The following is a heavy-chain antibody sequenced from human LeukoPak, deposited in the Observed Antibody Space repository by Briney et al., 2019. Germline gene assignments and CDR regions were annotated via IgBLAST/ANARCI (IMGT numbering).Heavy chain of an antibody. V-gene: IGHV3-23*01. CDR1: GFTFSSFA. J-gene: IGHJ6*02. Sequence: LSGGSLRLSCAASGFTFSSFAMTWVRQAPGKGLEWVSSITGSHGPTYNTDSVKGRFTISRDNAKNSLYLQMNSLRAEDTAVYYCARDGYIVVGGDYYYYGMDVWGQGTTVTVSS. CDR2: ITGSHGPT. CDR3: ARDGYIVVGGDYYYYGMDV. D-gene: IGHD2-2*01.